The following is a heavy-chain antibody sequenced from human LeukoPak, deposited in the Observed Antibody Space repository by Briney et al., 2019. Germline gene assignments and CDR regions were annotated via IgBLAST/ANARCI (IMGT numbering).Heavy chain of an antibody. CDR3: ARWLGNGFDI. V-gene: IGHV4-38-2*01. J-gene: IGHJ3*02. CDR1: GYPFSSNSY. Sequence: PSETLSLTCVVSGYPFSSNSYWAWIRPSPGKGLEWIGSIHHGGNTYYNPSLMSRVSMSLDTSKNQCSLNLNSVTAADTAVFYCARWLGNGFDIWGQGTMVTVSS. D-gene: IGHD6-19*01. CDR2: IHHGGNT.